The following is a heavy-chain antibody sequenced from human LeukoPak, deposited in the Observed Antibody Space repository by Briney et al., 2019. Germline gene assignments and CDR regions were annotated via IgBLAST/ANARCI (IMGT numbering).Heavy chain of an antibody. J-gene: IGHJ6*03. CDR3: ARASLGYCSGGSCYEYYYYMDV. Sequence: ASVKVSCKASGYTFTSYGITWVRQAPGQGLEWMGGIIPIFGTANYAQKFQGRVTITADKSTSTAYMELSSLRSEDTAVYYCARASLGYCSGGSCYEYYYYMDVWGKGTTVTVSS. CDR1: GYTFTSYG. V-gene: IGHV1-69*06. CDR2: IIPIFGTA. D-gene: IGHD2-15*01.